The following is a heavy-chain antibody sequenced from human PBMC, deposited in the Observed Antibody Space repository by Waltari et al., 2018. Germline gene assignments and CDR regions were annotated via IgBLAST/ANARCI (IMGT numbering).Heavy chain of an antibody. Sequence: QVQLQQWGAGLLKPSETLSLTCAVYGGSFSGYYWSWIRQPPGKGLEWIGEINHSESTNTTPALESRVTISVDTSKNQFSLKLSSVTAADTAVYYCASHAGIVVVPAAIRGFAYWGQGALVTVSS. CDR2: INHSEST. V-gene: IGHV4-34*01. CDR3: ASHAGIVVVPAAIRGFAY. J-gene: IGHJ4*02. CDR1: GGSFSGYY. D-gene: IGHD2-2*02.